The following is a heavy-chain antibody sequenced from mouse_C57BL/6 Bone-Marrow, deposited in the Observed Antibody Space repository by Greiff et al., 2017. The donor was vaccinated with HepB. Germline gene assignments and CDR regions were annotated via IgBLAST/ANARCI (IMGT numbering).Heavy chain of an antibody. CDR2: IRLKSDNNAT. CDR3: TGATDYAMDY. D-gene: IGHD1-1*01. CDR1: GFTFSNYW. Sequence: EVKLVESGGGLVQPGGSMKLSCVASGFTFSNYWMNWVRQSPEKGLEWVAQIRLKSDNNATHYSESVKGMFTISRDDSKSSVYLQMNNLRAEDTGNYYCTGATDYAMDYWGQGTSVTVSS. V-gene: IGHV6-3*01. J-gene: IGHJ4*01.